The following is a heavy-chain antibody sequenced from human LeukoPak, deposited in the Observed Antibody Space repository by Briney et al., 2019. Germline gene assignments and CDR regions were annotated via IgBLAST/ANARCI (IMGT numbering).Heavy chain of an antibody. D-gene: IGHD4-11*01. Sequence: PGQTLRLSCAASGFSFSSNGMHWVRQAPGKGLEWVAVIYNDGSSKYYADSVKGRFTISRDNSRNRLYLQMNSLRAEDTAVYYCARVSDYSTYFDYWGQGDLV. CDR3: ARVSDYSTYFDY. CDR2: IYNDGSSK. V-gene: IGHV3-33*01. CDR1: GFSFSSNG. J-gene: IGHJ4*02.